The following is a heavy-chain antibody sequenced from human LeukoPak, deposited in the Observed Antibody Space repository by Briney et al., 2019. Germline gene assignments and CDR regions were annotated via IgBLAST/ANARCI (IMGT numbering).Heavy chain of an antibody. CDR2: IIPIFGTA. CDR3: ASWGVEMGYNSPFDY. CDR1: GGTFSSYA. Sequence: GASVKVSFKASGGTFSSYAISWVRQAPGQGLEWMGGIIPIFGTANYAQKFQGRVTITADESTSTAYMELSSLRSEDTAVYYCASWGVEMGYNSPFDYWGQGTLVTVSS. V-gene: IGHV1-69*13. J-gene: IGHJ4*02. D-gene: IGHD5-24*01.